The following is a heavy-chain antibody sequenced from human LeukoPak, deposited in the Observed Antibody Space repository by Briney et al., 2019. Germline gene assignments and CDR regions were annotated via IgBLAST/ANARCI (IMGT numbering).Heavy chain of an antibody. CDR1: GYSISSGYY. D-gene: IGHD6-19*01. Sequence: SETLSLTCTVSGYSISSGYYWGWIRQPPGKGLEWIGSIYHSGSTYYNPSLKSRVTISVDTSKNQFSLKLSSVTAADTAVYYCARSQWLVRYNWFDPWGQGTLVTVSS. J-gene: IGHJ5*02. CDR3: ARSQWLVRYNWFDP. CDR2: IYHSGST. V-gene: IGHV4-38-2*02.